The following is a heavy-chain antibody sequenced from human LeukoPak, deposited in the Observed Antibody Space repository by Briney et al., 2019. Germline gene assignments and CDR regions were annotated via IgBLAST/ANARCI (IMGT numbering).Heavy chain of an antibody. J-gene: IGHJ4*02. D-gene: IGHD2-2*01. CDR1: GFIFSNYA. Sequence: GGSLRLSCAASGFIFSNYAMSWVRQSPGKGLEWVSSISGSGDSAYFAASVKGRFTISRDNSKNTLYLQMSSLRAEDTAVYYCAKIVVPGAIDYWGQGTLVSVSS. V-gene: IGHV3-23*01. CDR3: AKIVVPGAIDY. CDR2: ISGSGDSA.